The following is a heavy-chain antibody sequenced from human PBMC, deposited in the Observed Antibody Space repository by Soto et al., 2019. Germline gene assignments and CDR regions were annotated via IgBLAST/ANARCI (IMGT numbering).Heavy chain of an antibody. CDR1: GFTFSSYS. CDR3: ARDRSITIFGVAPASAFDI. V-gene: IGHV3-21*01. D-gene: IGHD3-3*01. Sequence: PGGSLRLSCAASGFTFSSYSMNWVRQAPGKGLEWVSSISSSSSYIYYADSVEGRFTISRDNAKNSLYLQMNSLRAEDTAVYYCARDRSITIFGVAPASAFDIWGQGTMVTGSS. J-gene: IGHJ3*02. CDR2: ISSSSSYI.